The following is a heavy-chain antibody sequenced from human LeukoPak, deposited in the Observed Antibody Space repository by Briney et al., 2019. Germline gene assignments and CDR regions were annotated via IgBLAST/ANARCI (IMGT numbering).Heavy chain of an antibody. J-gene: IGHJ6*03. CDR1: GASISSTTYY. V-gene: IGHV4-39*01. CDR2: IYSRGST. Sequence: SETLSLTCTVSGASISSTTYYWGWIRQTQGEGLEWIGTIYSRGSTYYNPSLKSRLTISVDTSENQFSLKLNSVTAADTAVYYCARLAGTPTSYYYYYYFAVWGKGTAVTVSS. D-gene: IGHD1-1*01. CDR3: ARLAGTPTSYYYYYYFAV.